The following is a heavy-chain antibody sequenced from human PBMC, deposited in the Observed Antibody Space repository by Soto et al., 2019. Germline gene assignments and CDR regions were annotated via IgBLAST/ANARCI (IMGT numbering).Heavy chain of an antibody. D-gene: IGHD2-2*01. J-gene: IGHJ6*02. CDR3: ASAGFGSGGPRLVLDX. CDR1: GYTFTVNF. V-gene: IGHV1-2*02. Sequence: VSVKVSCKTSGYTFTVNFIHWARQAPGQGLEWRGWVNPNSGVTKYAQRFQRRVTMTRDTSITTAYMELSSLTSDDTALYYCASAGFGSGGPRLVLDXWGHGTTVSVS. CDR2: VNPNSGVT.